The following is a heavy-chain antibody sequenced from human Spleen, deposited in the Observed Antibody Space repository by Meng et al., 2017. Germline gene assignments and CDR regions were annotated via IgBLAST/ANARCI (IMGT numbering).Heavy chain of an antibody. CDR1: GGSFSGYY. D-gene: IGHD6-13*01. J-gene: IGHJ4*02. V-gene: IGHV4-39*07. CDR3: VTGSTWYYFDY. CDR2: VYYSGIT. Sequence: SETLSLTCAVSGGSFSGYYWGWIRQPPGKGLEWIGSVYYSGITYYNPSLQSRVTISVDTSKNQFSLKVTSVTAADTAVYYCVTGSTWYYFDYWGQGTLVTVSS.